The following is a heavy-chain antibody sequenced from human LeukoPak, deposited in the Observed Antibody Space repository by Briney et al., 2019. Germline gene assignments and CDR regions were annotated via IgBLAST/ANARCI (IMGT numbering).Heavy chain of an antibody. V-gene: IGHV4-34*08. D-gene: IGHD1-26*01. CDR3: ALGATSVGAFDI. CDR2: INHSGST. CDR1: GFTVSSNY. J-gene: IGHJ3*02. Sequence: PGGSLRLSCAASGFTVSSNYMSWIRQPPGKGLEWIGEINHSGSTNYNPSFKSRVTISVDTSKNQFSLKLSSVTAADTAVYYCALGATSVGAFDIWGQGTMVTVSS.